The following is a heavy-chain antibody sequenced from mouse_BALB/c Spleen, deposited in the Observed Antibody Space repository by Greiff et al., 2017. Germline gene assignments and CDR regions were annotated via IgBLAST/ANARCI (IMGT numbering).Heavy chain of an antibody. CDR3: ARKGVRRGYYYAMDY. CDR1: GFSLTSYG. Sequence: VNVVESGPGLVQPSQSLSITCTVSGFSLTSYGVHWVRQSPGKGLEWLGVIWSGGSTDYNAAFISRLSISKDNSKSQVFFKMNSLQANDTAIYYCARKGVRRGYYYAMDYWGQGTSVTVSS. V-gene: IGHV2-2*02. J-gene: IGHJ4*01. D-gene: IGHD2-14*01. CDR2: IWSGGST.